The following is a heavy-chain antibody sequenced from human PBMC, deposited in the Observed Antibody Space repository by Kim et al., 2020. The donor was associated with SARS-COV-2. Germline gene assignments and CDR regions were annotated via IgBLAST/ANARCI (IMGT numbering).Heavy chain of an antibody. J-gene: IGHJ1*01. CDR1: GFTFSEYW. Sequence: GGSLRLSCAASGFTFSEYWMHWVRQAPGKGLVWVSRIISDGRSTSYADSVKGRFTISRDNANNTLYLQMNSLRAEDTAVYYCASGMTHGQHCGPGTLVTV. CDR2: IISDGRST. D-gene: IGHD1-20*01. V-gene: IGHV3-74*01. CDR3: ASGMTHGQH.